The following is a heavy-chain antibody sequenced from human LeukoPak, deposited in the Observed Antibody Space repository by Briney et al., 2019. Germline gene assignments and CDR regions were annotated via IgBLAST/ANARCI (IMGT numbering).Heavy chain of an antibody. Sequence: KPSETLSLTCTVSGASISSYYWSWIRQPPGRGLEWIGYISYSGSTNCNPSLKSRVTISADTSKNQVSLTLSSVTAADTAVYYCARHPELYFFDYWGQGTLVTVSS. CDR1: GASISSYY. D-gene: IGHD3-10*01. J-gene: IGHJ4*02. CDR3: ARHPELYFFDY. CDR2: ISYSGST. V-gene: IGHV4-59*08.